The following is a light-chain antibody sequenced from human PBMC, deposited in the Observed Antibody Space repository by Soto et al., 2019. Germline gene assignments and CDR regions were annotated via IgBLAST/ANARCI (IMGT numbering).Light chain of an antibody. V-gene: IGKV1-8*01. CDR1: QDISDY. J-gene: IGKJ2*03. CDR3: QQYYSSYS. CDR2: GAS. Sequence: AIRMTQSPSSLSASTGDTVIITCRASQDISDYVAWYQHKPGRAPKLLIYGASTLQSGVPPRFSGSGSETEFMLTISRLQSEDFATYYCQQYYSSYSCGQGTKVEIK.